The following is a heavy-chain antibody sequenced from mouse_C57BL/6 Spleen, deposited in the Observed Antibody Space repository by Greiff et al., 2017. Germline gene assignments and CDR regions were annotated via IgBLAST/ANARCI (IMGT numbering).Heavy chain of an antibody. Sequence: EVQRVESGGGLVKPGGSLKLSCAASGFTFSSYAMSWVRQTPEKRLEWVATTSDGGSYTYYPDNVKGRFTISRDNAKNNLYLQMSHLKSEDTAMYYCARDRGYGNYGAWFAYWGQGTLVTVSA. CDR1: GFTFSSYA. V-gene: IGHV5-4*01. D-gene: IGHD2-10*02. CDR3: ARDRGYGNYGAWFAY. J-gene: IGHJ3*01. CDR2: TSDGGSYT.